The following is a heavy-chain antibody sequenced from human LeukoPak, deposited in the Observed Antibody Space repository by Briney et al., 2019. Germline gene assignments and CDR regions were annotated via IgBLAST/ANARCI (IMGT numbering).Heavy chain of an antibody. Sequence: PSETLSLTCTVSGGSISSSSYCWGWIRQPPGKGLEWIGSIYYSGSTYYNPSLKSRVTISVDTSKNQFSLKLSSVTAADTAVYYCARDAQYSSSSNWFDPWGQGTLVTVSS. CDR2: IYYSGST. V-gene: IGHV4-39*07. CDR3: ARDAQYSSSSNWFDP. D-gene: IGHD6-6*01. J-gene: IGHJ5*02. CDR1: GGSISSSSYC.